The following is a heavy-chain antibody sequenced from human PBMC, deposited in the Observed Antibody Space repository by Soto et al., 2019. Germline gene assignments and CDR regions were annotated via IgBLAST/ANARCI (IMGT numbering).Heavy chain of an antibody. Sequence: WGSLRLSCAASGFTFSSYAMHCFRHAPCKWLEWVAVISYDGSNKYYADSVKGRFTISRDNSKNTLYLQMNSLRAEDTAVYYCARGSYITMVRGVIITYYYYGMDVWGQGTTVTVSS. V-gene: IGHV3-30-3*01. CDR2: ISYDGSNK. D-gene: IGHD3-10*01. CDR1: GFTFSSYA. J-gene: IGHJ6*02. CDR3: ARGSYITMVRGVIITYYYYGMDV.